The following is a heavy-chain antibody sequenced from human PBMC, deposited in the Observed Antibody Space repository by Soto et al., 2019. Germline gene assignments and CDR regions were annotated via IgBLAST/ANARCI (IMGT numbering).Heavy chain of an antibody. CDR1: GGSISSSSYY. V-gene: IGHV4-39*01. CDR3: ARHWTTIFPQGFDP. CDR2: IYYSGST. Sequence: SETLSLTCTVSGGSISSSSYYWGWIRQPPGKGLEWIGSIYYSGSTYYNPSLKSRVTISVDTSKNQFSLKLSSVTAADTAVYYCARHWTTIFPQGFDPWGQGTLVTVSS. D-gene: IGHD3-3*01. J-gene: IGHJ5*02.